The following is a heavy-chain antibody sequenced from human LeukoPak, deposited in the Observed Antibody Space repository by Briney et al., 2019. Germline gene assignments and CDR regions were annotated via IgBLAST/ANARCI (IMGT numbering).Heavy chain of an antibody. CDR1: GFTFDDYA. CDR3: AKDKHIDWDAFDI. V-gene: IGHV3-9*01. CDR2: ISWNRDNR. D-gene: IGHD2-21*01. Sequence: PGGSLRLSCAASGFTFDDYAMHWVRQAPGKGLEWVSGISWNRDNRGYADSVKGRFTISRDNAKNSLYLQMNSLRADDTAFYYCAKDKHIDWDAFDIWGQGTMVTVSS. J-gene: IGHJ3*02.